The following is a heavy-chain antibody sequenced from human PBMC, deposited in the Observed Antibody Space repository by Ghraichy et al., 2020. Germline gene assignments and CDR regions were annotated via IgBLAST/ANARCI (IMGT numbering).Heavy chain of an antibody. D-gene: IGHD2-2*02. Sequence: GGSLRLSCAASGFTFSSYSMNWVRQAPGKGLEWVSSISSSSSYIYYADSVKGRFTISRDNAKNSLYLQMNSLRAEDTAVYYCARDGPAAIGYGMDVWGQGTTVTVSS. CDR1: GFTFSSYS. CDR3: ARDGPAAIGYGMDV. CDR2: ISSSSSYI. J-gene: IGHJ6*02. V-gene: IGHV3-21*01.